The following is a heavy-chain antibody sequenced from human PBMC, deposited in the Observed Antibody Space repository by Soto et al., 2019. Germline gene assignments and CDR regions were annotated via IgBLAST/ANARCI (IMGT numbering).Heavy chain of an antibody. Sequence: EVQLVESGGGVARPGGSLRLSCAASGFTFEDHGMSWVRQAPGKGLEWLSDISWDGGTTVYADSVKGRFTVSRNKAKSSLYLQMNSLKPGDTAFDHCARRSGDQQVCDFWGQGTLVTVSS. CDR3: ARRSGDQQVCDF. CDR2: ISWDGGTT. D-gene: IGHD3-10*01. V-gene: IGHV3-20*01. J-gene: IGHJ4*02. CDR1: GFTFEDHG.